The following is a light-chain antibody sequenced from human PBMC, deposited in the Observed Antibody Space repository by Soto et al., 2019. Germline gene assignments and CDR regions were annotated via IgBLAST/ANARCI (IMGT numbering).Light chain of an antibody. CDR1: ISDVGSSGP. Sequence: QSVLTQPPSVSGSPGQSITISCSGSISDVGSSGPVSWYQHHPGQVPKLIIYEGSRRPSGVSSRFSGSKTGNTASLTITGLQAEDEANYYCCSYVGARTYVFGTGTKVTVL. CDR3: CSYVGARTYV. J-gene: IGLJ1*01. CDR2: EGS. V-gene: IGLV2-23*01.